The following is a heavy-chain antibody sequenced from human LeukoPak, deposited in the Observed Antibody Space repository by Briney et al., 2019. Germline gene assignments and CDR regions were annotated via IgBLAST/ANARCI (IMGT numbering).Heavy chain of an antibody. Sequence: GGSLRLSCAASGFTFTNYAMHWVRQAPGKGLEFVAAINSDGDGTYYGNSVKGRFTISRDTSKNTLFLHMDSLRPDDTSVYYCARDKRNSNGWYATFDYWGQGTLVTVSS. V-gene: IGHV3-64*01. J-gene: IGHJ4*02. CDR1: GFTFTNYA. D-gene: IGHD6-19*01. CDR2: INSDGDGT. CDR3: ARDKRNSNGWYATFDY.